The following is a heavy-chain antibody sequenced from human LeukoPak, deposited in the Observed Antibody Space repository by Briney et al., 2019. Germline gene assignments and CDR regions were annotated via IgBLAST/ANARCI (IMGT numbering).Heavy chain of an antibody. CDR3: ARGPPNWGMVGY. J-gene: IGHJ4*02. V-gene: IGHV1-8*01. CDR2: RKSNNGHT. Sequence: ASVKVSCKAPGYTFTSFDFNWVGQATAQGLEWMGWRKSNNGHTRYAQKLQGRGTMTRDTTRRTAYMELSSLTCAATTVYYCARGPPNWGMVGYGGQGTLVTVSS. D-gene: IGHD7-27*01. CDR1: GYTFTSFD.